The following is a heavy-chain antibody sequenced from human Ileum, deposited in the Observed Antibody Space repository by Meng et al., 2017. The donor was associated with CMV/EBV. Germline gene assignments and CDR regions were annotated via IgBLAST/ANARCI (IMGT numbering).Heavy chain of an antibody. CDR1: YTFPTYD. J-gene: IGHJ4*02. Sequence: YTFPTYDISWVRQATGQGLEWMGWMNPNSGDTASAQKFQGRVTMTRNTSISTAYMELSSLTSEDTAIYYCSRGLHYYDTSGYYRAGYWGQGTLVTVSS. CDR3: SRGLHYYDTSGYYRAGY. D-gene: IGHD3-22*01. V-gene: IGHV1-8*01. CDR2: MNPNSGDT.